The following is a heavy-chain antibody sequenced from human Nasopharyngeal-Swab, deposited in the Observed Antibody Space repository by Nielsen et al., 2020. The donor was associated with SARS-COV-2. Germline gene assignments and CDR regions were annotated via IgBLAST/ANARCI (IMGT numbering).Heavy chain of an antibody. CDR2: IWYDGSNK. Sequence: GESLKISCAASGFTFSSYGMHWVRQAPGKGLEWVAVIWYDGSNKYYADSVKGRFTISRDNSKNTLYLQMNSLRAEDTAVYYCARDSGDYPLMSFDYWGQGALVTVSS. D-gene: IGHD4-17*01. CDR1: GFTFSSYG. CDR3: ARDSGDYPLMSFDY. J-gene: IGHJ4*02. V-gene: IGHV3-33*08.